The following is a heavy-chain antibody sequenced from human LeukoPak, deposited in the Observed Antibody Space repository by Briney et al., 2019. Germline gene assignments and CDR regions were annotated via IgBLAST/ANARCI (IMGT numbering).Heavy chain of an antibody. V-gene: IGHV4-31*03. CDR1: GVSISSGGYY. CDR2: IYYSGST. J-gene: IGHJ4*02. Sequence: SETLSLTCTVSGVSISSGGYYWSWIRQHPGKGLEWIGYIYYSGSTYYNPSLKSRVTISVDTSKNQFSLKLSSVTAADTAVYYCARGRYCSGGSCLGYWGQGTLVTVSS. D-gene: IGHD2-15*01. CDR3: ARGRYCSGGSCLGY.